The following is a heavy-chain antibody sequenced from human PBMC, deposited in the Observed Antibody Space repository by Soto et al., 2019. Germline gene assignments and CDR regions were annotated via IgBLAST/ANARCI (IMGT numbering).Heavy chain of an antibody. CDR3: VKDESINWYSGHFRH. V-gene: IGHV3-9*01. Sequence: SLKLSCAASGFTFDDYAMHWVRQVPGKGLEWVSGINWNSGSIGYGDSVKGRFAISRDNAKNSLHQQMNSLSAEDTAFYYCVKDESINWYSGHFRHWGQGTLVTVSS. J-gene: IGHJ1*01. CDR2: INWNSGSI. D-gene: IGHD6-13*01. CDR1: GFTFDDYA.